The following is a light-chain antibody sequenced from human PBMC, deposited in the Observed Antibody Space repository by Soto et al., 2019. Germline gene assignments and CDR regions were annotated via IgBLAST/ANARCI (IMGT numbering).Light chain of an antibody. CDR3: CSYAGSYTYV. CDR2: DVN. V-gene: IGLV2-11*01. CDR1: SSDVGGYNY. Sequence: QSVLTQPGSVSGSPGQSVTISCTGTSSDVGGYNYVSWYQQHPGKAPKLIIYDVNRRPSGVPDRFSGSKSGNTASLTISGLQAEDEADYYCCSYAGSYTYVFGTGTKVTVL. J-gene: IGLJ1*01.